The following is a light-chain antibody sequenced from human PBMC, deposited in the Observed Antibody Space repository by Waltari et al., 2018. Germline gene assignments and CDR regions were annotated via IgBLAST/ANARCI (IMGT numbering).Light chain of an antibody. CDR2: DAP. CDR3: QHRGNWL. J-gene: IGKJ3*01. V-gene: IGKV3-11*01. Sequence: EIVLTQSPATLSLSPGERATLSCRASQSVHNYLAWYQQKPGQAPRLLIYDAPNRATGVPARFSGSGSGTDFTLSISSLEPEDFAVYYCQHRGNWLFGPGTKVDIK. CDR1: QSVHNY.